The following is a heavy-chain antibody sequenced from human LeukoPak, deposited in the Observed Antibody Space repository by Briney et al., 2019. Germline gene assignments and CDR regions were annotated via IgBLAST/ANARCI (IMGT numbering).Heavy chain of an antibody. J-gene: IGHJ4*02. V-gene: IGHV1-2*02. D-gene: IGHD6-13*01. Sequence: ASVKVSYKASGYTFTGYYMHWVRQAPGQGREWMGWIKPNSVGTNYAQKFQGRVTMTRDTSISKAYMELSRLRSDDTAVYYCARVWQQLVPGEYWGQGTLVTVSS. CDR3: ARVWQQLVPGEY. CDR2: IKPNSVGT. CDR1: GYTFTGYY.